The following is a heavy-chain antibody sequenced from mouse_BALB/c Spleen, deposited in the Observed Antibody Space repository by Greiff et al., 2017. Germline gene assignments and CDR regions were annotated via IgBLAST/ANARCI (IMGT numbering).Heavy chain of an antibody. D-gene: IGHD2-1*01. J-gene: IGHJ3*01. CDR1: GFNIKDYY. CDR3: ARPDYGNYSAY. V-gene: IGHV14-1*02. CDR2: IDPENGNT. Sequence: EVQLQESGAELVRPGALVKLSCKASGFNIKDYYMHWVKQRPEQGLEWIGWIDPENGNTIYDPKFQGKASITADTSSNTAYLQLSSLTSEDTAVYYCARPDYGNYSAYWGQGTLVTVSA.